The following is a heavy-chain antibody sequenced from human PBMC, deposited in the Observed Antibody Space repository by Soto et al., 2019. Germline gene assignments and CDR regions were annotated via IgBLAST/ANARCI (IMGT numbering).Heavy chain of an antibody. Sequence: KPSETLSLTCAVYGGSFSGYYWSWIRQPPGKGLEWIGEINHSGSTNYNPSLKSRVTISVDTSKNQFSLKLSSVTAADTAVYYCARVPVYPTWNWFDPWGQGTLVTVSS. J-gene: IGHJ5*02. CDR3: ARVPVYPTWNWFDP. V-gene: IGHV4-34*01. CDR1: GGSFSGYY. CDR2: INHSGST.